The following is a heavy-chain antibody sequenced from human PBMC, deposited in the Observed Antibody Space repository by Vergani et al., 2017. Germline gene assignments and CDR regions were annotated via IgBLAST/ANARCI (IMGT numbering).Heavy chain of an antibody. J-gene: IGHJ6*02. D-gene: IGHD2-2*02. CDR3: ARADKILYCSSTSCYNYYYGMDV. CDR1: GFTFSSYD. V-gene: IGHV3-30-3*01. CDR2: ISYDGSNK. Sequence: QVQLVESGGGVVKPGRSLRLSCAASGFTFSSYDMHWVRPAPGKGLEWVAVISYDGSNKYYADSVKGRFTISRDNSKNTLYLQMNSLRAEDTAVYYCARADKILYCSSTSCYNYYYGMDVWGQGTTVTVS.